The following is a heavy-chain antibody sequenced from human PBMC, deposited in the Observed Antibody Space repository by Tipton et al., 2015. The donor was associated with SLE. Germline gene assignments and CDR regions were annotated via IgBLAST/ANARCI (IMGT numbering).Heavy chain of an antibody. CDR2: FSYNGSS. V-gene: IGHV4-59*01. CDR1: GGSLSSYF. Sequence: TLSLTCTVSGGSLSSYFWSWIRQSPGRGLEWIGFFSYNGSSTFNPSLRSRVTILVDTSKTQFSLKLNSVTAADSAIYYCAREPSGSGIDAFDLWGQGTMVTVPS. CDR3: AREPSGSGIDAFDL. D-gene: IGHD3-10*01. J-gene: IGHJ3*01.